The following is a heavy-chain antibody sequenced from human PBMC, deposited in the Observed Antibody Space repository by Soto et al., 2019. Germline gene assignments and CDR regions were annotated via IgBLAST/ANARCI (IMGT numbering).Heavy chain of an antibody. V-gene: IGHV3-11*01. CDR2: ISSTSNTI. CDR1: GFTFSDYY. CDR3: ARLGAAGHFESSDV. D-gene: IGHD6-25*01. J-gene: IGHJ3*01. Sequence: QVQLVESGGGLVKPGGSLRLSCAASGFTFSDYYMTGMRQAPGKGLEWVSYISSTSNTIYYLDSVRGRFTISRDNAKKLLHLQMNSLRAEDTAVYFCARLGAAGHFESSDVWGRGTRVTVSS.